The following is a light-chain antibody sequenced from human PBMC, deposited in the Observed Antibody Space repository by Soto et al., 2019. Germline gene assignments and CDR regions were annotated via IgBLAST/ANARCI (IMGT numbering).Light chain of an antibody. J-gene: IGKJ1*01. CDR3: QQSYISPGT. Sequence: DIQMTQSPSDMSASVGDRVTITCRASQDISNFLVWLQQRPGKVPKRLMYSANRLESGVPSRFSGSGSGTEFTLTIRSLQPDDVATYYCQQSYISPGTFGQGTKVDIK. CDR2: SAN. V-gene: IGKV1-17*03. CDR1: QDISNF.